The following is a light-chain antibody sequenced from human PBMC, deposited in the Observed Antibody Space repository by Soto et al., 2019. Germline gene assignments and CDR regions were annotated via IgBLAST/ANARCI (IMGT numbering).Light chain of an antibody. J-gene: IGKJ4*01. Sequence: EIVLTQSPGPLSLSPGERATLSCRASQSVTPTYLAWYLQKPGQAPRLLIYGASTRATGIPDRVSGSGSGTDFTLTISRLEPEDFAVYYCQQYGGSPLTFGGGTKVEI. CDR3: QQYGGSPLT. CDR2: GAS. V-gene: IGKV3-20*01. CDR1: QSVTPTY.